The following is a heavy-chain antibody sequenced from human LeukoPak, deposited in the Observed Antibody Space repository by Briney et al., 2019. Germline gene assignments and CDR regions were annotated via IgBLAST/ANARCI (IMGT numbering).Heavy chain of an antibody. D-gene: IGHD6-6*01. J-gene: IGHJ3*02. CDR3: ARGPSIAARYDAFDI. V-gene: IGHV1-69*04. CDR1: GGTFSSSA. CDR2: VIPALNIT. Sequence: SVKVSCKTSGGTFSSSAITWVRPAPGQGLEGMGRVIPALNITSYAQKFQGRGTITADTSTSTAYMEVSSLRSEETAVYYCARGPSIAARYDAFDIWGQGTMVTVSS.